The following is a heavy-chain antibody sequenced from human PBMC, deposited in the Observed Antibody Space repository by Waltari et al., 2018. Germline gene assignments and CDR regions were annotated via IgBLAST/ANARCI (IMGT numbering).Heavy chain of an antibody. CDR3: ARTQTTLNAWWFDP. J-gene: IGHJ5*02. CDR2: ISSSGSGR. CDR1: GLGSSDYY. Sequence: VQLMESGGGLVKPGGSLRLSCAASGLGSSDYYMGWVRQAPGKGLEWLSYISSSGSGRVYADSVKGRFTISRDNARNTMYLQMNSLGPEDTAVYFCARTQTTLNAWWFDPWGQGTLVTVSS. D-gene: IGHD4-17*01. V-gene: IGHV3-11*04.